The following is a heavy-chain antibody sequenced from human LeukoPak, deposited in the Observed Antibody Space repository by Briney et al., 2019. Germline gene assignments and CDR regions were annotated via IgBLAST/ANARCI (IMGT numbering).Heavy chain of an antibody. CDR3: ASGYYDSSGYYYGY. V-gene: IGHV1-69*04. D-gene: IGHD3-22*01. CDR1: GGTFSSYA. Sequence: GASVKVSCKASGGTFSSYAISWVRQAPGQGLEWMGRIIPILGIANYAQKFQGRVTITADKSTSTAYMELSSLRSEDTAAYYCASGYYDSSGYYYGYWGQGTLVTVSS. J-gene: IGHJ4*02. CDR2: IIPILGIA.